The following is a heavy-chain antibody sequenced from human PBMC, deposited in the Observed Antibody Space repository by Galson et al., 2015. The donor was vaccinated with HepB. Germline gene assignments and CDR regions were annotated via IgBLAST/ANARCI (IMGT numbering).Heavy chain of an antibody. CDR2: ITPSGDNT. J-gene: IGHJ4*02. CDR1: GFTFRNYA. CDR3: ARVHPEYTSGGYRQALYYFDS. D-gene: IGHD6-19*01. Sequence: SLRLSCAASGFTFRNYAMSWVRRAPGKGLEWVSAITPSGDNTYSADSVKGRFTISRDNSKDTLFLQKTGLTADDTAIYYCARVHPEYTSGGYRQALYYFDSWGQGTRVAVSS. V-gene: IGHV3-23*01.